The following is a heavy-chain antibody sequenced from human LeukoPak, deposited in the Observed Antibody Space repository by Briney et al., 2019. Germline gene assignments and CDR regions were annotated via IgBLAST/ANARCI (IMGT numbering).Heavy chain of an antibody. D-gene: IGHD5-24*01. CDR1: GGSISSSSHF. Sequence: SETLSLTCSVSGGSISSSSHFWGWIRQPPGKGLEWIGTIYYSGSTYYNPSLKSRVTISVDTSKNQFSLKLSSVTAADTAVYHCARQSQRDGLDYWGQGTLVTVPS. J-gene: IGHJ4*02. V-gene: IGHV4-39*01. CDR2: IYYSGST. CDR3: ARQSQRDGLDY.